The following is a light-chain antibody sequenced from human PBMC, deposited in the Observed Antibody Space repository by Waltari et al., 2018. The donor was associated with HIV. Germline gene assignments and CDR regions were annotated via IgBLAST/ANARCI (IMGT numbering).Light chain of an antibody. V-gene: IGLV2-8*01. Sequence: QSALTQPPSGSGSPGQSVTISCTGISSDAGDDNYVSWYQQSPGKAPKLIIYEVSKRPSGVPDRFSASKSGNTASLSVSGLQADDEAHYYCSSYAGSSTWVFGGGTKVTVL. CDR3: SSYAGSSTWV. CDR1: SSDAGDDNY. J-gene: IGLJ3*02. CDR2: EVS.